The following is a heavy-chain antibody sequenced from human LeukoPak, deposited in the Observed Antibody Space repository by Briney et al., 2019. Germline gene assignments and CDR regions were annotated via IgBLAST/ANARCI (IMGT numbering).Heavy chain of an antibody. J-gene: IGHJ6*02. CDR1: GYTFTGYY. V-gene: IGHV1-2*04. CDR3: ARDGSLHDYGGNSPLYGMDV. Sequence: ASVKVSCKASGYTFTGYYMHWVRQAPGQGLEWMGWINPNSGGTNYAQKFQGWVTMTRDTSISTAYMELSRLRSDDTAVYYCARDGSLHDYGGNSPLYGMDVWGQGTTVTVSS. D-gene: IGHD4-23*01. CDR2: INPNSGGT.